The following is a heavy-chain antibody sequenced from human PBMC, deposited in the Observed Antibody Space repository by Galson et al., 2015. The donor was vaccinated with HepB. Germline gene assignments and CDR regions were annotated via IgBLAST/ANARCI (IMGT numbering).Heavy chain of an antibody. Sequence: SLRLSCAASGFTFSNYGMHWVRQAPGKGLEWVAVVSSDGSNKYYADSVKGRFTISRDNSKNTLYLQMNSLRADDTAVYYCAKGYYYDRSGYSTGWGHTFDVWGQGTMVTVSS. CDR2: VSSDGSNK. V-gene: IGHV3-30*18. D-gene: IGHD3-22*01. CDR3: AKGYYYDRSGYSTGWGHTFDV. CDR1: GFTFSNYG. J-gene: IGHJ3*01.